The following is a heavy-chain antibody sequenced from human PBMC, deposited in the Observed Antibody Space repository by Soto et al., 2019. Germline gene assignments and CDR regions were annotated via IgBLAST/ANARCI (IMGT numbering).Heavy chain of an antibody. CDR3: ARGDFDIVVVPAACFDY. D-gene: IGHD2-2*01. V-gene: IGHV3-74*01. J-gene: IGHJ4*02. Sequence: GGSLRLSCAASGFTFSSYWMHWVRQAPGKGLVWVSRINSDGSSTSYADSVKGRFTISRDNAKNTLYLQMNSLRAEDTAVDYCARGDFDIVVVPAACFDYWGQGTLVTVSS. CDR2: INSDGSST. CDR1: GFTFSSYW.